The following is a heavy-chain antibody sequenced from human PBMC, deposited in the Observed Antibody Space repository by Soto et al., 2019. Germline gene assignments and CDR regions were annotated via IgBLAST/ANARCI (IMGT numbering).Heavy chain of an antibody. CDR3: ARGAGVAAAGTTNWFDR. CDR2: IYYSGST. J-gene: IGHJ5*02. D-gene: IGHD6-13*01. Sequence: SETLSLTCTVSGGSISSGDYYWIWILHPPGKGLEWIGYIYYSGSTYYNPSLKSRVTISVDTSKNQFSLKLSSVTAADTAVYYCARGAGVAAAGTTNWFDRWGQGNLVTV. CDR1: GGSISSGDYY. V-gene: IGHV4-30-4*01.